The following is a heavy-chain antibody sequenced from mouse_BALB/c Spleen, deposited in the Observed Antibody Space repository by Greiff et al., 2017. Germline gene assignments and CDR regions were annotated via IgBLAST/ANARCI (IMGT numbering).Heavy chain of an antibody. D-gene: IGHD2-4*01. CDR3: ASYDYDEGFAY. V-gene: IGHV5-9-4*01. Sequence: EVHLVESGGGLVKPGGSLKLSCAASGFTFSSYAMSWVRQSPEKRLEWVAEISSGGSYTYYPDTVTGRFTISRDNAKNTLYLEMSSLRSEDTAMYYCASYDYDEGFAYWGQGTLVTVSA. CDR1: GFTFSSYA. J-gene: IGHJ3*01. CDR2: ISSGGSYT.